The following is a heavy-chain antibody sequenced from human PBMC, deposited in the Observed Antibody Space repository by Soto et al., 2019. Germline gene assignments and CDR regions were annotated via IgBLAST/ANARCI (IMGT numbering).Heavy chain of an antibody. J-gene: IGHJ4*02. D-gene: IGHD3-10*01. CDR1: GDTFNSYT. CDR2: TIPILAMS. CDR3: AASYGSGSRAFDY. V-gene: IGHV1-69*02. Sequence: QVQLVQSGPEVKMPGSSVKVSCKASGDTFNSYTINWVRQAPGQGLQWMGRTIPILAMSNYALKFQGRVTITADKSTTTAYMDRSRLRSDDTAVYYCAASYGSGSRAFDYWGQGTLVTVSS.